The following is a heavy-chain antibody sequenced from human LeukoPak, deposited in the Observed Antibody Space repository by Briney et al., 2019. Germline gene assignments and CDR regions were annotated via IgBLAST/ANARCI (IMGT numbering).Heavy chain of an antibody. CDR2: ISAYNGNT. D-gene: IGHD3-22*01. Sequence: ASVKVSCKASGYTFTSYGISWVRQAPGQGLEWMGWISAYNGNTNYAQKLQGRVTMTTDTSTSTAYMELRSLRSDDTAVYYCARDPPVTMIVVTKRPDDYWGQGTLVTVSS. CDR3: ARDPPVTMIVVTKRPDDY. J-gene: IGHJ4*02. V-gene: IGHV1-18*01. CDR1: GYTFTSYG.